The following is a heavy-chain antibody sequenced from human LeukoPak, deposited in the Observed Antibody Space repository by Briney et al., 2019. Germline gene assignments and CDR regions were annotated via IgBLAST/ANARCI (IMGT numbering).Heavy chain of an antibody. CDR3: ARDPNPDSSGYYS. CDR1: GFIVSNNH. J-gene: IGHJ4*02. D-gene: IGHD3-22*01. CDR2: IQQDGSEK. Sequence: GGSLRLSCAASGFIVSNNHINWIRQAPGKGLEWVANIQQDGSEKYYVDSVKGRFTISRDNAKNSLCLQMNSLRAEDTAVYYCARDPNPDSSGYYSWGQGTLVTVSS. V-gene: IGHV3-7*01.